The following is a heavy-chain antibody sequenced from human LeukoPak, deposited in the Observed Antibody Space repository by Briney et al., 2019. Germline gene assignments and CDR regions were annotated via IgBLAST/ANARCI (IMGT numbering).Heavy chain of an antibody. Sequence: GASVKVSCKASGYTFTGYYMHWVRQAPGQGLEWMGWINPNSGGTNYAQKFQGRVTMTRDTSISTAYMELSRLRSDDTAVYYCARVGVSPIWQLNWFDPWGQGTLVTVSS. CDR3: ARVGVSPIWQLNWFDP. CDR1: GYTFTGYY. D-gene: IGHD1-1*01. CDR2: INPNSGGT. V-gene: IGHV1-2*02. J-gene: IGHJ5*02.